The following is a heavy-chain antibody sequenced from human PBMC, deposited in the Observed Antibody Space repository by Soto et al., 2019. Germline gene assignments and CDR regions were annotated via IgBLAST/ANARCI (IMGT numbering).Heavy chain of an antibody. CDR3: ASGGSDGSDGDN. CDR2: INPTEGTT. Sequence: QVQLVQSEAELRKPGTSVKVSCKTSGYPFTSYYMNWVRQAPGQGLEWMGVINPTEGTTTFALKSRGRLTMTNDLSTSTVYMGLCSLTLYNPAVYYCASGGSDGSDGDNWCQATLVAVPS. D-gene: IGHD1-26*01. CDR1: GYPFTSYY. V-gene: IGHV1-46*03. J-gene: IGHJ4*02.